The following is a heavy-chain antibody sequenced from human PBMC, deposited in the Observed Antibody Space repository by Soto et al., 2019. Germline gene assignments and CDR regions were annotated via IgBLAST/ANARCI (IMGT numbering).Heavy chain of an antibody. CDR2: IYPGDSDT. CDR1: GYSFTIYW. CDR3: ARAMVRGKNYYGVDV. Sequence: PGESLNICCKGSGYSFTIYWIGGVRQMRPKGLQWTGIIYPGDSDTTSRPHFHGQVTTSPDNSTSTASLQWRSLKASDTAVYYCARAMVRGKNYYGVDVWGQGTTVTVS. J-gene: IGHJ6*02. V-gene: IGHV5-51*01. D-gene: IGHD3-10*01.